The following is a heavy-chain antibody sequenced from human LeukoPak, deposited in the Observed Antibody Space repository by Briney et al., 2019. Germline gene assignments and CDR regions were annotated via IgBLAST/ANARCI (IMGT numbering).Heavy chain of an antibody. V-gene: IGHV4-59*01. D-gene: IGHD5-18*01. Sequence: SETLFLTCTVSGGSISSYYWSWIRQPPGKGLEWIGYIYYSGSTNYNPSLKSRVTISVDTSKNQFSLKLSSVTAADTAVYYCARVPAMDNYYYYYGMDVWGQGTTVTVSS. J-gene: IGHJ6*02. CDR3: ARVPAMDNYYYYYGMDV. CDR1: GGSISSYY. CDR2: IYYSGST.